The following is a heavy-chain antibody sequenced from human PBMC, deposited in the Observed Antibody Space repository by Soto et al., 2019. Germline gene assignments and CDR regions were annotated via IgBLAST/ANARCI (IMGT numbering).Heavy chain of an antibody. CDR1: GFSLSTNGVG. CDR2: IYWDDDK. J-gene: IGHJ4*02. D-gene: IGHD3-10*02. V-gene: IGHV2-5*02. CDR3: AHSPRITMYDY. Sequence: QITLKESGPTLVKPTQTLTLTCTFSGFSLSTNGVGVGWIRQPPGKALEWLALIYWDDDKRYSLSLKSRLTITKDTSKNRVVITITIMDPVDTATYYCAHSPRITMYDYWGQGTLVTVSS.